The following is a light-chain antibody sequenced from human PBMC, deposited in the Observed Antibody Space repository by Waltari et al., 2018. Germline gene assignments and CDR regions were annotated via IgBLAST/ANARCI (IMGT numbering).Light chain of an antibody. CDR1: QSISSW. CDR3: QQYNSYSRA. CDR2: DAS. J-gene: IGKJ5*01. Sequence: DIQMTQSPSTLSASVGDRVTITCRASQSISSWLAWYQQKPGNAPKLLIYDASSLESGVPSRFSGSGSGTEFTITIRSLQPDDFATYFCQQYNSYSRAFGQGTRLEIK. V-gene: IGKV1-5*01.